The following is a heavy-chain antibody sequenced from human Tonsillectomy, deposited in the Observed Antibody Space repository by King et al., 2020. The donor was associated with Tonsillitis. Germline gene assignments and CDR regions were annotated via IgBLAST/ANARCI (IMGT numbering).Heavy chain of an antibody. Sequence: VHLVESGGGVVQPGRSLRLSCAASGVIFSSYAMYWVRQAPGKGLEWLAVISYVGSNNYSSDAVKGRFTISRDNAKNTLYLQLNSLRAEDTAVFYCARGTYYYDSSGYYDAFDIWGQGTMVTVSS. J-gene: IGHJ3*02. CDR1: GVIFSSYA. V-gene: IGHV3-30-3*01. D-gene: IGHD3-22*01. CDR2: ISYVGSNN. CDR3: ARGTYYYDSSGYYDAFDI.